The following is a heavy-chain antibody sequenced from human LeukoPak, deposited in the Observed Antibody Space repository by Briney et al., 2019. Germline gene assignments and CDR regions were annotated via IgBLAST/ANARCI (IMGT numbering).Heavy chain of an antibody. Sequence: GGSLRLSCAASGFTFSSYAMSWVRQAPGKGLEWVAVISYDGSNKYYADSVKGRFTISRDNSKNTLYLQMNSLRAEDTAVYYCAKDRGSSGWDFDYWGQGTLVTVSS. V-gene: IGHV3-30*18. CDR2: ISYDGSNK. J-gene: IGHJ4*02. CDR3: AKDRGSSGWDFDY. CDR1: GFTFSSYA. D-gene: IGHD6-19*01.